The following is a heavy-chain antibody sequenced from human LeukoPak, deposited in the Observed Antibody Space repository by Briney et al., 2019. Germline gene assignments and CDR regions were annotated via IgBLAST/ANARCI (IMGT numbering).Heavy chain of an antibody. J-gene: IGHJ3*01. CDR3: ARVGEGSFDV. D-gene: IGHD1-26*01. Sequence: SETLSLTCTVSGGSISSYYWSWIRQSPGKGLEWIGYIYYSGNTNYNPSLKSRVTISIDTSKNQFSLKLSSVTAADTAVYCCARVGEGSFDVWGQGTMVTVSS. CDR1: GGSISSYY. CDR2: IYYSGNT. V-gene: IGHV4-59*01.